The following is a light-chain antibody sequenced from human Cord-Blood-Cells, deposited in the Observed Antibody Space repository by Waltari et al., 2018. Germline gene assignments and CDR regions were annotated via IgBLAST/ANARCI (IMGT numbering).Light chain of an antibody. CDR1: SSDVGGYNY. Sequence: QSALTQPRSVSGSPGQSVTISCTGTSSDVGGYNYVSWYQQHPGKAPKLMIYDVSKRPAGFPDRFAGSKSGNTASVPIYGVQAEDEADYYCYSYAGSYTDVFGTGTKITVL. V-gene: IGLV2-11*01. CDR2: DVS. CDR3: YSYAGSYTDV. J-gene: IGLJ1*01.